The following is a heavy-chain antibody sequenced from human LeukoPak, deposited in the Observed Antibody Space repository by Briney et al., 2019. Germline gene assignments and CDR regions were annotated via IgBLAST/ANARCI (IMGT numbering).Heavy chain of an antibody. Sequence: GGSLRLSCAASGFTFSSYAMSWVRQAPGKGLEWVSAISGSGGSTYYADSVKGRFTISRDNSKNTLYLQMNSLRAEDTALYYCAKHPKDGSSSHWGQGTLVTVSS. CDR3: AKHPKDGSSSH. V-gene: IGHV3-23*01. D-gene: IGHD6-13*01. J-gene: IGHJ4*02. CDR2: ISGSGGST. CDR1: GFTFSSYA.